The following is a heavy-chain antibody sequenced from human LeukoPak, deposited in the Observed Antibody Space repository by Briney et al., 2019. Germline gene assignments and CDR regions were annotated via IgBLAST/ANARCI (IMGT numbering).Heavy chain of an antibody. CDR2: IYYSGST. J-gene: IGHJ4*02. D-gene: IGHD5-12*01. Sequence: SETLSLTCTVSGGSISSYYWSWIWQPPGKGLEWIGYIYYSGSTNYNPSLKSRVTISVDTSKNQFSLKLSSVTAADTAVYYCARRATIPTPGGIHTTFDYWGQGTLVTVSS. CDR1: GGSISSYY. V-gene: IGHV4-59*01. CDR3: ARRATIPTPGGIHTTFDY.